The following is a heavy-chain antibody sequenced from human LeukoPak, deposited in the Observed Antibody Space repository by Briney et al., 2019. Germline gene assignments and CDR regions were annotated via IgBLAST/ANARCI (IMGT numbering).Heavy chain of an antibody. CDR1: GFTFSSYG. CDR2: IWYDGSNK. V-gene: IGHV3-33*01. D-gene: IGHD2-15*01. J-gene: IGHJ3*02. CDR3: ARDSEGICSGGSCGAFDI. Sequence: GRSLRLSCAASGFTFSSYGMHWVRQAPGKGLEWVAVIWYDGSNKYYADSVKGRFTISRDNSKNTLYLQMNSLRAEDTAVYYCARDSEGICSGGSCGAFDIWGQGTMVTVSS.